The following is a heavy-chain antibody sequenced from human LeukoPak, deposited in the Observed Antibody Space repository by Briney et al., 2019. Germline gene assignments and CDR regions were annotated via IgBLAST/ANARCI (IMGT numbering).Heavy chain of an antibody. D-gene: IGHD3-22*01. J-gene: IGHJ5*02. CDR1: GFTFSSYS. Sequence: GGSLRLSCAASGFTFSSYSMNWVRQAPGKGLEWISYISSSSSTIYYADSVKGRFTISRDNAKNSLYLQLNSLRAEDTAVYYCARVLHRRNYDSSDYYGSWGQGTLVTVSS. V-gene: IGHV3-48*01. CDR3: ARVLHRRNYDSSDYYGS. CDR2: ISSSSSTI.